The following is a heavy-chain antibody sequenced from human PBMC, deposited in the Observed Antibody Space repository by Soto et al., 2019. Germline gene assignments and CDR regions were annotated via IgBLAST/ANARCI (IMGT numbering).Heavy chain of an antibody. J-gene: IGHJ5*02. CDR2: IYYSGST. Sequence: QVQLQESGPGLVKPSQTLSLTCTVSGGSISSGGYYWSWIRQHPWKGLEWIGYIYYSGSTYYNPSLKSRVTISVDTSKKQFSLTLSSVPAADTAVYYCALSTGGYGDYVIEPWGQGTLVTVSS. V-gene: IGHV4-31*03. CDR3: ALSTGGYGDYVIEP. D-gene: IGHD4-17*01. CDR1: GGSISSGGYY.